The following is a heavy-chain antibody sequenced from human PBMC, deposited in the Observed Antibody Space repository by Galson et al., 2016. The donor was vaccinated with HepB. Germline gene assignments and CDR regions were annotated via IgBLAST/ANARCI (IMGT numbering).Heavy chain of an antibody. CDR3: ARAVMLGRGMDV. CDR2: TFYRSTWEN. CDR1: GDSVYNNGAA. D-gene: IGHD3-10*01. V-gene: IGHV6-1*01. Sequence: CAISGDSVYNNGAAWVWIRQSPSRGLEWLGRTFYRSTWENHYAGPVGNRITISPDTSRNQFSLQLNSVTPEDTAVYYCARAVMLGRGMDVWGQGTTVTVSS. J-gene: IGHJ6*02.